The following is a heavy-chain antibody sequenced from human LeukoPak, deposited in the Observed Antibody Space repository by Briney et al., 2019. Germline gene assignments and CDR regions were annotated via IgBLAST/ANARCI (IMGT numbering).Heavy chain of an antibody. CDR1: GFTFSSYA. CDR2: ISGSGCST. J-gene: IGHJ4*02. Sequence: GGSLRLSCAASGFTFSSYAMSWVRQAPGKGLEWVSAISGSGCSTYYADSVKGRFTISRDNSKNTLYLQMNSLRAEDTAVYYCAKENDFWSGYQYYFDYWGQGTLVTVSS. D-gene: IGHD3-3*01. CDR3: AKENDFWSGYQYYFDY. V-gene: IGHV3-23*01.